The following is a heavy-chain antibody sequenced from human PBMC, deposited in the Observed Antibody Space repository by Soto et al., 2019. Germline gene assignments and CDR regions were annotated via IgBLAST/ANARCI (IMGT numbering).Heavy chain of an antibody. CDR2: INAGNGNT. Sequence: ASVKVSCKASGYTFTSYAMHWVRQAPGQRLEWMGWINAGNGNTKYSQKFQGRVTITRDTSASTAYMELSSLKSDDTAVYYCARGGYYDNNWVKLRHYGLDVWGKGTSVTVSS. V-gene: IGHV1-3*01. CDR1: GYTFTSYA. D-gene: IGHD3-16*01. J-gene: IGHJ6*04. CDR3: ARGGYYDNNWVKLRHYGLDV.